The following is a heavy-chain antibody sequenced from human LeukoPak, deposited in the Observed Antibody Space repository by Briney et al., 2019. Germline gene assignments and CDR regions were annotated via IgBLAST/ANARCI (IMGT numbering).Heavy chain of an antibody. CDR2: IYYSGST. CDR3: ARAPNPDFFDD. Sequence: KPSETLSLTCTVSSGSIRTSYCSWIRQPPGKGLERIGYIYYSGSTNYNPSLKSRVTISVDTSRNQFSLKLSSVTAADTAVYYCARAPNPDFFDDWGQGTLVTVSS. J-gene: IGHJ4*02. V-gene: IGHV4-59*01. CDR1: SGSIRTSY. D-gene: IGHD2-8*01.